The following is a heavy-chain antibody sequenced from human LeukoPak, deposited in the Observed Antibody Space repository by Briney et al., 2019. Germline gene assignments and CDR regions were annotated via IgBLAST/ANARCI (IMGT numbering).Heavy chain of an antibody. D-gene: IGHD3-10*01. J-gene: IGHJ4*02. Sequence: GKSLRLSCEASGFTFSSISMNWVRQAPGKGLEWVSSISPDGETTYHADSVKGRFTTSRDNAKSSLYLQMNSLRAEDTALYYCTRDLPVPSLVRGIIIYGLIDYWGQGTLVTVSS. V-gene: IGHV3-21*06. CDR3: TRDLPVPSLVRGIIIYGLIDY. CDR2: ISPDGETT. CDR1: GFTFSSIS.